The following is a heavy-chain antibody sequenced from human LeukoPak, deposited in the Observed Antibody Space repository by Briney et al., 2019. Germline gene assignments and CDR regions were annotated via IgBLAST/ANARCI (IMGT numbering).Heavy chain of an antibody. D-gene: IGHD3-10*01. CDR1: GYSFTSYW. V-gene: IGHV5-51*01. J-gene: IGHJ4*02. Sequence: ESLKISCKGSGYSFTSYWIGWVRQMPGKGLEWMGIIYPGDSDTRYSPSFQGQVTISADKSISTAYLQWSSLKASDTAMYYCARQTMVRGVITGSGYWGQGTLVTVSS. CDR3: ARQTMVRGVITGSGY. CDR2: IYPGDSDT.